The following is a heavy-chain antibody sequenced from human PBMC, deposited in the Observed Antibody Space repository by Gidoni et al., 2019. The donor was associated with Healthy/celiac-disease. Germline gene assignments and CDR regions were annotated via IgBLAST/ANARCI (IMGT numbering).Heavy chain of an antibody. J-gene: IGHJ5*02. CDR3: ARAQGYYYDSSALGGFDP. Sequence: QVQLQQWGAGLLKPSETLSLTCAVYGGSFSGYYWSWIRQPPGKGLEWIGEINHSGSTNYNPSLKSRVTISVDTSKNQFSLKLSSVTAADTAVYYCARAQGYYYDSSALGGFDPWGQGTLVTVSS. V-gene: IGHV4-34*01. CDR1: GGSFSGYY. D-gene: IGHD3-22*01. CDR2: INHSGST.